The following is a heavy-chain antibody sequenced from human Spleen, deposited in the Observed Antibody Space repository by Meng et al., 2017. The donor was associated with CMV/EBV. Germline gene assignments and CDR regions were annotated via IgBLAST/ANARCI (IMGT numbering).Heavy chain of an antibody. CDR3: ARVGATSFRFDY. CDR1: GYTFTGYY. CDR2: INPKSGVT. Sequence: SCKASGYTFTGYYMHWVRQAPGQGREWMGWINPKSGVTNYAQKFQGRVTMTRDTSISTAYMELSGLRSDDTAVYYCARVGATSFRFDYWGQGTLVTVSS. V-gene: IGHV1-2*02. D-gene: IGHD1-26*01. J-gene: IGHJ4*02.